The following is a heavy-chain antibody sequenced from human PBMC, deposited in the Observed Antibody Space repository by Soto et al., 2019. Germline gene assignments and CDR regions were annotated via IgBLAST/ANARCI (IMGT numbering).Heavy chain of an antibody. D-gene: IGHD3-16*01. J-gene: IGHJ4*02. CDR1: GYTLSSSY. CDR3: ASLEITGY. Sequence: ASVKVSCKASGYTLSSSYMVWVRQAPGQGLEWMGIINTSGGSTDYAQKFQGRLTMTRDTSTNTVYMELSSLRSEDTAVYYCASLEITGYWGQGTQVTVSS. CDR2: INTSGGST. V-gene: IGHV1-46*01.